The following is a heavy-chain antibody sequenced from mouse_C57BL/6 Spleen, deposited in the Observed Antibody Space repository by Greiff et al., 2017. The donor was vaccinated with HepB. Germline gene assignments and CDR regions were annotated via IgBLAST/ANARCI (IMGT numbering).Heavy chain of an antibody. D-gene: IGHD2-5*01. Sequence: QVQLQQSGAELVKPGASVKLSCKASGYTFTSYWMQWVKQRPGQGLEWIGEIDPSDSYTNYNQKFKGKATLTVDTSSSTAYMQLSSLTSEDSAVYYCARDNYSNHYFDYWGQSTTLTVSS. CDR1: GYTFTSYW. CDR2: IDPSDSYT. V-gene: IGHV1-50*01. J-gene: IGHJ2*01. CDR3: ARDNYSNHYFDY.